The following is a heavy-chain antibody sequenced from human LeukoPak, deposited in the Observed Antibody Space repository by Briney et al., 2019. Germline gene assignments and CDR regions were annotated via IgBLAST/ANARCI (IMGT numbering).Heavy chain of an antibody. D-gene: IGHD6-6*01. J-gene: IGHJ4*02. CDR1: GGSFSGYY. CDR2: IKHSGST. CDR3: ARRDSSSDY. V-gene: IGHV4-34*01. Sequence: SETLSLTCAVYGGSFSGYYWSWIRQPPGKGLEWIGEIKHSGSTYYNPSLKSRVTISVDTSKNQFSLKLSSVTAADTAVYYCARRDSSSDYWGQGTLVTVSS.